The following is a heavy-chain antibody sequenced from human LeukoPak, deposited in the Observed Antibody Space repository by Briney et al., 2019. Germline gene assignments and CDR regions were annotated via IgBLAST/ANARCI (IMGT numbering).Heavy chain of an antibody. D-gene: IGHD2-2*02. CDR3: ARYCSSTNCYKGGFDP. V-gene: IGHV4-31*03. CDR1: GGSISSGGYY. CDR2: IYYSGST. Sequence: SETLSLTCTVSGGSISSGGYYWSWIRQHPGKGLEWIGYIYYSGSTYSNPSLKSRVTISVDTSKNQFSLNLSSVTATDTAVYYCARYCSSTNCYKGGFDPWGQGTLVTVSS. J-gene: IGHJ5*02.